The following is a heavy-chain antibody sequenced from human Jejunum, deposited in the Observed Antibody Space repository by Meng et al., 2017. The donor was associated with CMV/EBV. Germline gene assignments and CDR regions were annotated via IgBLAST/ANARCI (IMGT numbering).Heavy chain of an antibody. Sequence: SVFTFPSYSITWVRQAPGKGLEWLSYISGSSTYIYHADSVKGRFTISRDNAKNSVYLQMNGLRAEDAAVYYCARAIDYGDPNWFDTWGQGTLVTVSS. J-gene: IGHJ5*02. D-gene: IGHD4-17*01. V-gene: IGHV3-21*01. CDR2: ISGSSTYI. CDR1: VFTFPSYS. CDR3: ARAIDYGDPNWFDT.